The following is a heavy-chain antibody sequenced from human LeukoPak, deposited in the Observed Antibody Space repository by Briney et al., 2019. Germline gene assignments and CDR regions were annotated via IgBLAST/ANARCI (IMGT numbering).Heavy chain of an antibody. J-gene: IGHJ5*02. CDR1: GFTFSSYA. CDR3: AKLGLYCSGGSCYLSWFDP. D-gene: IGHD2-15*01. V-gene: IGHV3-23*01. Sequence: PGGSLRLSCAASGFTFSSYAMSWVRQAPGKGLEWVSAISGSGGSTYYADSVKGRFTISRDNSKNTLYLQMNSLRAEDTAVYYCAKLGLYCSGGSCYLSWFDPWGQGTLVTVSS. CDR2: ISGSGGST.